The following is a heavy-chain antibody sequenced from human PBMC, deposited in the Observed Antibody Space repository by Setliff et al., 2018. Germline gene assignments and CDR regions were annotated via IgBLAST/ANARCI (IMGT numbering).Heavy chain of an antibody. CDR1: GVSINSLSW. V-gene: IGHV4-4*02. J-gene: IGHJ4*02. CDR2: IYHDGNS. CDR3: AKGGTYRYFDF. Sequence: SETLSLTCAVSGVSINSLSWWSWVRQSPGKGLEWIGEIYHDGNSNFNPSVHCSPSLESRAIMSVDASKNQISLKLNSVTAADTAVYYCAKGGTYRYFDFWGQGALVTVSS. D-gene: IGHD1-26*01.